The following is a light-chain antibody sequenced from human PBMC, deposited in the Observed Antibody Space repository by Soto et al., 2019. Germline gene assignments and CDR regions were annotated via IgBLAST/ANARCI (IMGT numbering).Light chain of an antibody. CDR2: DVS. CDR1: SRAVGVYNY. CDR3: CSYAGSYTFV. Sequence: QSVLTQPRSVSGSPGQSVTISCTGPSRAVGVYNYVSWYQQHPGKAPKLMIYDVSRRPSGVPDRFSGSKSGNTASLTISGLQAEDEADYYCCSYAGSYTFVFATGTQLTVL. V-gene: IGLV2-11*01. J-gene: IGLJ1*01.